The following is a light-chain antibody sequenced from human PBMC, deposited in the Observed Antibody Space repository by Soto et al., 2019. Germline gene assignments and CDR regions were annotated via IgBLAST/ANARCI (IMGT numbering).Light chain of an antibody. CDR3: QQHYSTPQT. V-gene: IGKV4-1*01. CDR1: QSVLYSSNNKNY. J-gene: IGKJ1*01. CDR2: WAS. Sequence: DIVMTQSPDSLAVSLGERATINCKSSQSVLYSSNNKNYLAWYQQKPGQPPKLLIYWASTRESGVPDRFSGSGSWTDFTLTISSLQAEDVVAYYCQQHYSTPQTFGQGTKVEIK.